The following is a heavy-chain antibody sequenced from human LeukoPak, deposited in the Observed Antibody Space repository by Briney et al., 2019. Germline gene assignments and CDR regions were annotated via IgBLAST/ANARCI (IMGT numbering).Heavy chain of an antibody. Sequence: SETLSLTCTVSGGSISSYYWSWIRQPPGKGPEWIGYIYYSGSTNYNPSLKSRVTISVDTSKDQFSLKLSSVTAADTAVYYCARGIGIAVAQWRVLFDYWGQGTLVTVSS. CDR3: ARGIGIAVAQWRVLFDY. CDR2: IYYSGST. V-gene: IGHV4-59*01. CDR1: GGSISSYY. J-gene: IGHJ4*02. D-gene: IGHD6-19*01.